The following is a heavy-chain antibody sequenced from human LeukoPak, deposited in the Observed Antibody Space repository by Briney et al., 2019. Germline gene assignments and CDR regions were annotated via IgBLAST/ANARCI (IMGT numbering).Heavy chain of an antibody. CDR1: GFTLSTYT. D-gene: IGHD6-6*01. V-gene: IGHV3-48*02. J-gene: IGHJ3*02. CDR2: ISSSGSTI. CDR3: AREYSSSSGRAFDI. Sequence: QSGGSLRLSCAASGFTLSTYTMNWVRQAPGKGLQWFSYISSSGSTIYYADSVKGRFTISRDNAKNSLYLQMNSLRDEDTAVYYCAREYSSSSGRAFDIWGQGTMVTVSS.